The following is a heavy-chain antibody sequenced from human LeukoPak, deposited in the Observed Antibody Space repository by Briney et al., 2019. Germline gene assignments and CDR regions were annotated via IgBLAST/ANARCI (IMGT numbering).Heavy chain of an antibody. V-gene: IGHV1-46*01. CDR3: ARYLGATTGDFDY. D-gene: IGHD1-26*01. J-gene: IGHJ4*02. Sequence: GVSVKVSCKASGGTFSSYAISWVRQAPGQGLEWMGIINPSGGSTSYAQKFQGRVTMTRDTSTSTVYMELSSLRSEDTAVYYCARYLGATTGDFDYWGQGTLVTVSS. CDR1: GGTFSSYA. CDR2: INPSGGST.